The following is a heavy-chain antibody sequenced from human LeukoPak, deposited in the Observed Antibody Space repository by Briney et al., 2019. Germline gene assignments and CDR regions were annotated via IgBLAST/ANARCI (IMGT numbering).Heavy chain of an antibody. J-gene: IGHJ6*02. Sequence: GRSLRLSCAASGFTFSSYGMHWVRQAPGKGLEWVAVISYDGSNKYCADSVKGRFTISRGNSKNTLYLQMNSLRAEDTAVYYCAKDDKASLWPSFYYYYYGMDVWGQGTTVTVSS. CDR3: AKDDKASLWPSFYYYYYGMDV. V-gene: IGHV3-30*18. D-gene: IGHD3-10*01. CDR2: ISYDGSNK. CDR1: GFTFSSYG.